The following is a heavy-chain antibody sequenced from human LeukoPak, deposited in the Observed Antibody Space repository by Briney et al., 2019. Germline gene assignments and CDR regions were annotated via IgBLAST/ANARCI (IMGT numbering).Heavy chain of an antibody. D-gene: IGHD3-22*01. CDR1: GFTFSSYG. Sequence: GGSLRLSCAASGFTFSSYGMHWVRQAPGKGLEWVAFIWYDGSNKYYADSVKGRFTISRGNSKNTLYLQMNSLRAEDTAVYYCARAGGYSDSSGFYVDYWGQGTLLTVSS. CDR2: IWYDGSNK. J-gene: IGHJ4*02. V-gene: IGHV3-33*01. CDR3: ARAGGYSDSSGFYVDY.